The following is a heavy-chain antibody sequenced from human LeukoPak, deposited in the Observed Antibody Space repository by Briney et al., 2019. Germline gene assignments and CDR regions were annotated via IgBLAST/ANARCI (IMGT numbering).Heavy chain of an antibody. CDR3: ARTGYSSSYYKFRFDY. D-gene: IGHD6-13*01. CDR2: NSGST. J-gene: IGHJ4*02. CDR1: GGSISTTNYY. Sequence: PSETLSLTCNVSGGSISTTNYYWGWIRQPPGKGLEWLGNNSGSTYYNPSLQSRVTLSVDTSKNQFSLKMSSVTAADTAVYYCARTGYSSSYYKFRFDYWGQGTLVTVSS. V-gene: IGHV4-39*07.